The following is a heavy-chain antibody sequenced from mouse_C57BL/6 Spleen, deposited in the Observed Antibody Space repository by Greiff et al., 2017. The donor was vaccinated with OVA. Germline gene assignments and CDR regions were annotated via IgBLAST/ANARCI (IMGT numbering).Heavy chain of an antibody. CDR2: IYPGDGDT. J-gene: IGHJ3*01. Sequence: VQLQQSGPELVKPGASVKISCKASGYAFSSSWMNWVKQRPGKGLEWIGRIYPGDGDTNYNGKFKGKATLTADKSSSTAYMQLSSLTSEDSAVYFCARSGERGQEAWFAYWGQGTLVTVSA. CDR3: ARSGERGQEAWFAY. D-gene: IGHD3-3*01. V-gene: IGHV1-82*01. CDR1: GYAFSSSW.